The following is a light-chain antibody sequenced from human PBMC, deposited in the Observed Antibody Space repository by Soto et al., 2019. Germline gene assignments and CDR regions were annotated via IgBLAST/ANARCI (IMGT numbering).Light chain of an antibody. V-gene: IGKV3-20*01. CDR3: QQYGGSPRT. CDR1: QSVSSGY. CDR2: DAS. Sequence: EIVLTPPARPVALSRGERGTPSCSASQSVSSGYLAWYQQKPGQAPRLLIYDASSRATGIPDRFSGSGSGTDFTLTISSLEPEDFAVYYCQQYGGSPRTFGQGTKVDIK. J-gene: IGKJ1*01.